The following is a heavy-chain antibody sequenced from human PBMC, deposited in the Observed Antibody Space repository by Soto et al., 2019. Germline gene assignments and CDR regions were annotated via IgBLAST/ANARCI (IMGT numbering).Heavy chain of an antibody. CDR1: GFSFNYHA. CDR3: ARQGRGARKYHYRNLDV. J-gene: IGHJ6*02. Sequence: GGSLRLSCAASGFSFNYHAIHWVRQAPGRGLEWVALISYDGSNKYFADSVKGRFTISRDNSKNTLSLHMNSLRSEDTAVYYCARQGRGARKYHYRNLDVWGQGTPVTVSS. CDR2: ISYDGSNK. V-gene: IGHV3-30-3*01. D-gene: IGHD4-4*01.